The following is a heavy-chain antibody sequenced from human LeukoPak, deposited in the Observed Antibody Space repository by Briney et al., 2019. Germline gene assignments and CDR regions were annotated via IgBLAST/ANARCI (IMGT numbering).Heavy chain of an antibody. Sequence: PGGSLRLSCAASGFTFSSYWMSWVRQAPGKGLEWVANIRQDGSEKYYVDSVKGRFTISRDDSKKEVYLQMNSLRPEDTALYYCAKDKGNYYFDYWGQGALVTVSS. CDR2: IRQDGSEK. CDR3: AKDKGNYYFDY. CDR1: GFTFSSYW. J-gene: IGHJ4*02. V-gene: IGHV3-7*04. D-gene: IGHD4-23*01.